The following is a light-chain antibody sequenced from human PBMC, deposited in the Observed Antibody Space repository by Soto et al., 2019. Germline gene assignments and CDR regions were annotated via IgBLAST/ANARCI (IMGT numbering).Light chain of an antibody. J-gene: IGKJ4*01. Sequence: EVEMTQSPATLSVSPGERATLSCRASQSVSTKLAWYQQKPGQAPRLLMYGASTRDTGIPARFSGSGSGTEFTLTISSLQSEDFAIYYCQQYDNWLTFGGGTKVEIK. CDR3: QQYDNWLT. V-gene: IGKV3-15*01. CDR2: GAS. CDR1: QSVSTK.